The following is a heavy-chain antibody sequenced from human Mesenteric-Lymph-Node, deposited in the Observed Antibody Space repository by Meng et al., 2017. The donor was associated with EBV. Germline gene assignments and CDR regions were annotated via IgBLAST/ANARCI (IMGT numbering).Heavy chain of an antibody. CDR1: GGSFSGYY. J-gene: IGHJ4*02. V-gene: IGHV4-34*01. Sequence: QGEVKQGGAGLLKPSETLSLTCAVYGGSFSGYYWSWVRQPTGKGLEWIGEINHSGSTNYNPSLKIRVTISVDTYKNQFSLKLSSVTAADTAVYYCARGEKGPIDYWGQGTLVTVSS. CDR2: INHSGST. CDR3: ARGEKGPIDY.